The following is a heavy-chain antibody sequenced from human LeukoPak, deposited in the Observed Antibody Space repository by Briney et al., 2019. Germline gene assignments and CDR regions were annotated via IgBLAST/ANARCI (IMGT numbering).Heavy chain of an antibody. CDR2: INQDGSEK. Sequence: PGGSLRLSCAASGFTFSSYWMHWVRQAPGKGLEWVANINQDGSEKYYVDSVKGRFITSRDNAKNSLYLQMNSLRAEDTAVYYCARAIGKSEGYWGQGTLVTVSS. D-gene: IGHD4-23*01. CDR3: ARAIGKSEGY. J-gene: IGHJ4*02. V-gene: IGHV3-7*01. CDR1: GFTFSSYW.